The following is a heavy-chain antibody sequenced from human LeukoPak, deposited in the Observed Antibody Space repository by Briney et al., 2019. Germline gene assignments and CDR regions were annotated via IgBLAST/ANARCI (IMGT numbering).Heavy chain of an antibody. CDR1: VYSFPGHW. D-gene: IGHD3-10*01. CDR3: ARLRGSGKGADYYYYYHGMDV. Sequence: GESLKISCKGSVYSFPGHWIAWVRQMPGKGLEWMGIIYPGDSETTYSPSFQGQVTISADKSISTAYLQWSSLEASDAAIYYCARLRGSGKGADYYYYYHGMDVWGPGTTVTVSS. J-gene: IGHJ6*02. CDR2: IYPGDSET. V-gene: IGHV5-51*01.